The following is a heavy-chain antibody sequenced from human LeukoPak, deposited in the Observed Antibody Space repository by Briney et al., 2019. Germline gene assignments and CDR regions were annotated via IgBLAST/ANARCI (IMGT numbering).Heavy chain of an antibody. D-gene: IGHD2-8*01. CDR3: ARDSGYCTNGVCYTTCYFDY. Sequence: ASVKVSCKASGYTFTSYYMHWVRQAPGQGLEWMGIINPSGGSTSYAQKFQGRVTMTRDTSTSTVYMELSSLRSEDTAVYYCARDSGYCTNGVCYTTCYFDYWGQGTLVTVSS. CDR1: GYTFTSYY. V-gene: IGHV1-46*01. CDR2: INPSGGST. J-gene: IGHJ4*02.